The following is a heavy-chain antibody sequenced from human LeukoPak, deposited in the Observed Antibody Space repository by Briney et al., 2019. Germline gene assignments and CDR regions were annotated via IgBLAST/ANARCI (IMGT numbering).Heavy chain of an antibody. CDR2: IYYSGST. Sequence: SETLSLTCTVSGGSISSSSYYWGWIRQPPGKGLEWIGSIYYSGSTYYNPSLKSRVTISVDTSKNQFPLKRSSGTAADTAVYYWARLEWGYSRSYYDNWFDPWGQGTLVTVSS. CDR1: GGSISSSSYY. V-gene: IGHV4-39*01. D-gene: IGHD1-26*01. J-gene: IGHJ5*02. CDR3: ARLEWGYSRSYYDNWFDP.